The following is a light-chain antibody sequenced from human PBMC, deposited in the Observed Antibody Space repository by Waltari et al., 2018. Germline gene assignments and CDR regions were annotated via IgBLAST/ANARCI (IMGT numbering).Light chain of an antibody. V-gene: IGLV3-1*01. CDR1: KLETKY. J-gene: IGLJ2*01. CDR2: QDS. Sequence: SDELTQPPSLSVSPGQTASIPCSGDKLETKYVCWYQQRPGHSPLLVIYQDSRRPSGIPWRFSGSNAGKTATLTVRGTQAMDEADYYCQAGDSASAVVFGGGTKLIVL. CDR3: QAGDSASAVV.